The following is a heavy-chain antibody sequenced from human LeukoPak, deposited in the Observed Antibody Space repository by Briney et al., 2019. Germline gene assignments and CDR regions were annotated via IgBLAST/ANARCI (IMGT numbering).Heavy chain of an antibody. V-gene: IGHV4-34*01. CDR2: INHSGST. CDR1: DGSFSGYY. CDR3: ARHHSSGYQRGYYYGMDV. J-gene: IGHJ6*02. Sequence: SETLSLTCAVYDGSFSGYYWSWIRQPPGKGLEWIGEINHSGSTNYNPSLKSRVTISVDTSKNQFSLKLSSVTAADTAVYYCARHHSSGYQRGYYYGMDVWGQGTTVTVSS. D-gene: IGHD3-22*01.